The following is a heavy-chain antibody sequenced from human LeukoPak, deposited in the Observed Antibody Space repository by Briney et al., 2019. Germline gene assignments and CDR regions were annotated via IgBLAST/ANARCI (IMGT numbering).Heavy chain of an antibody. CDR3: ARQPSGTAAFDI. D-gene: IGHD1/OR15-1a*01. V-gene: IGHV4-59*08. CDR2: IYHSGNT. CDR1: GGSISSYY. J-gene: IGHJ3*02. Sequence: SETLSLTCAVSGGSISSYYWRWIRQSPGKGLEWIAYIYHSGNTNYNPSFKSRVTISVDTSKNQFSLKLTSVAAADTATYYCARQPSGTAAFDIWGQGTMVTVSS.